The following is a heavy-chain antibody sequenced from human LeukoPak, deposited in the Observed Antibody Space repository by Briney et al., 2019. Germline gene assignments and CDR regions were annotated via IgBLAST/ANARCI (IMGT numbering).Heavy chain of an antibody. V-gene: IGHV3-48*01. D-gene: IGHD1-26*01. Sequence: PGGSLRLSCAASGFTFSSYAMNWVRQAPGTGLEWVSYISPSSTLIYYADPVKGRFTISRDNAKKSLFLQMNSLRAEDTAVYYCASLASEWELPEVDYWGLGTLVTVSS. CDR1: GFTFSSYA. CDR3: ASLASEWELPEVDY. CDR2: ISPSSTLI. J-gene: IGHJ4*02.